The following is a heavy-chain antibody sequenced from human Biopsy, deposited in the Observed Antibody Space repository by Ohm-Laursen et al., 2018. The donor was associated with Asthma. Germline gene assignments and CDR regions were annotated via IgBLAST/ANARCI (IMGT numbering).Heavy chain of an antibody. J-gene: IGHJ4*02. D-gene: IGHD3-16*02. Sequence: GSLRLSCAAPGFTFSTSWMTWIRQAPGKGLEWVSYISWSSSYTNYADSVKGRFTISRDNAKNSLFLQMNSLRAEDTAVYYCARGGSRDLWGTYRYPWDYWGQGTLVTVSS. CDR3: ARGGSRDLWGTYRYPWDY. CDR1: GFTFSTSW. V-gene: IGHV3-11*06. CDR2: ISWSSSYT.